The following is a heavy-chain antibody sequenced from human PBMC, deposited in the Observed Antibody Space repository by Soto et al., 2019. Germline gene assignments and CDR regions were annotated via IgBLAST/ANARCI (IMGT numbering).Heavy chain of an antibody. Sequence: GASVKVSCKASGYTFTCYYMHWVRQAPGQGLEWMGWINPNNGNTNYAQKLQGRVTMTTDTSTSTAYMELRSLRSDDTAVYYCASSYGDYESGWFDPWGQGTLVTVSS. D-gene: IGHD4-17*01. CDR3: ASSYGDYESGWFDP. CDR1: GYTFTCYY. CDR2: INPNNGNT. V-gene: IGHV1-18*04. J-gene: IGHJ5*02.